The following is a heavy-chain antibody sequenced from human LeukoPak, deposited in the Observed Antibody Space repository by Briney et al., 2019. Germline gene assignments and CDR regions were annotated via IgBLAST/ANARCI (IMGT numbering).Heavy chain of an antibody. CDR3: ARGRGGRIVVAVAALDY. CDR1: GYTFTSYA. D-gene: IGHD2-15*01. Sequence: ASVKVSCKASGYTFTSYAMHWVRQAPGQRLEWMGWINAGNGNTKYSQKFQGRVTITRDTSASTAYMELSSLRSEDTAVYYCARGRGGRIVVAVAALDYWGQGTLVTVSS. CDR2: INAGNGNT. V-gene: IGHV1-3*01. J-gene: IGHJ4*02.